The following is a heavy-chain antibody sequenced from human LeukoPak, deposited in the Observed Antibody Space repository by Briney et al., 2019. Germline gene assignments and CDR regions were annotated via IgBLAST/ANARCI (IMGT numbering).Heavy chain of an antibody. CDR1: GYSFTSYW. D-gene: IGHD5-18*01. J-gene: IGHJ4*02. CDR2: IDPSDSYT. Sequence: GESLKISCKGSGYSFTSYWLSWVRQMPGKGLEWMGRIDPSDSYTNYSPSFQGHVTLSADKSLSTAYLQWSSLKASDTAMYYCATLYSYGYGGFDYWGQGTLVTVSS. V-gene: IGHV5-10-1*01. CDR3: ATLYSYGYGGFDY.